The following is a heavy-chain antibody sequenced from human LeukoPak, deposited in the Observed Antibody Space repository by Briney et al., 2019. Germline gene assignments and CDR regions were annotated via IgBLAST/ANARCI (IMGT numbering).Heavy chain of an antibody. J-gene: IGHJ4*02. CDR2: VNHSGSA. V-gene: IGHV4-34*01. CDR1: GGSFSHYY. D-gene: IGHD3/OR15-3a*01. Sequence: PSETLSLACAVYGGSFSHYYWIWLRQPPGKGLEWIGEVNHSGSAHYNPSLKSRVTMSLDTSKNQFSLRLNSVTAADTAVYYCATTSGHDFGVRQSDYWGQGTLVTVSS. CDR3: ATTSGHDFGVRQSDY.